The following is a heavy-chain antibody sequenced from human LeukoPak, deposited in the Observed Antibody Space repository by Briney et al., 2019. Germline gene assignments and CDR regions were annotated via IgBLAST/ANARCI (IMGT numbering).Heavy chain of an antibody. Sequence: SQTLSLTCTVSGGSISSGSYYWSWIRQPAGKGLEWIGEINHSGSTNYNPSLKSRVTISVDTSKNQFSLKLSSVTAADTAVYYCARATRYCSSTSCAEYFQHWGQGTLVTVSS. CDR2: INHSGST. D-gene: IGHD2-2*01. CDR3: ARATRYCSSTSCAEYFQH. J-gene: IGHJ1*01. CDR1: GGSISSGSYY. V-gene: IGHV4-61*09.